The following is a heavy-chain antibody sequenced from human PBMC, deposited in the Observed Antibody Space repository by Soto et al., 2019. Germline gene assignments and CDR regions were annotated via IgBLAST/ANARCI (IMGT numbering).Heavy chain of an antibody. CDR2: FNPYSGST. V-gene: IGHV1-46*03. J-gene: IGHJ3*02. Sequence: QLQLVQSGAEVKKPGASVKVSCKASGYTFTSYFIHWVRQAPGQGLEWMGIFNPYSGSTNYAQKFQDRVTMTMDTSTSTVYMELSSLRSDDTAVYYCAREYSYGYAAFDIWGQGTMVTVSS. CDR1: GYTFTSYF. CDR3: AREYSYGYAAFDI. D-gene: IGHD5-18*01.